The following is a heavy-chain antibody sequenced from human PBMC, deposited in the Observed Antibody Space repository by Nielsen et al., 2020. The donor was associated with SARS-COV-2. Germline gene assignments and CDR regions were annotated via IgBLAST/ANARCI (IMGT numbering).Heavy chain of an antibody. V-gene: IGHV3-48*01. CDR3: AKGQYGYGNIFDY. D-gene: IGHD5-18*01. CDR2: ISSSSSTI. J-gene: IGHJ4*02. CDR1: GFTFSSYS. Sequence: GESLKISCAASGFTFSSYSMNWVRQAPGKGLEWVSYISSSSSTIYYADSVKGRFTISRDNAKNSLYLQMNSLRAEDTALYYCAKGQYGYGNIFDYWGQGTLVTVSS.